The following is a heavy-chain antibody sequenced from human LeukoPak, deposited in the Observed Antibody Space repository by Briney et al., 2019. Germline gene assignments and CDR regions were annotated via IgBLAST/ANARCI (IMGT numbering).Heavy chain of an antibody. CDR2: ISYDGSNK. Sequence: GGSLRLSCAASGFTFSSYAMHWVRQAPGKGLEWVAVISYDGSNKYYADSVKGRFTISRDNSKNTLYLQMNSLRAEDTAVYYCARASGWFDPWGQGTLVTVSS. CDR3: ARASGWFDP. J-gene: IGHJ5*02. V-gene: IGHV3-30*04. D-gene: IGHD3-10*01. CDR1: GFTFSSYA.